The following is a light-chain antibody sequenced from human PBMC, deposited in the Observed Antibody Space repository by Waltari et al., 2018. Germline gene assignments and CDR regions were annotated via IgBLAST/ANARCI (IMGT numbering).Light chain of an antibody. CDR2: GAS. J-gene: IGKJ1*01. CDR3: QQYSDWPT. Sequence: TQSPATRSVSPGETATLSCRASENIRTKLAWYQQRPGQAPRLLIYGASTWATGIPDRFSGSGSETEFTLTITSLQSEDFGVYYCQQYSDWPTFGQGTKVEIK. V-gene: IGKV3-15*01. CDR1: ENIRTK.